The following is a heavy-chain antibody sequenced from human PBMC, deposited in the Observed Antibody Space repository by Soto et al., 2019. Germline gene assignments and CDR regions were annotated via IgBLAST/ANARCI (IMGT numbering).Heavy chain of an antibody. V-gene: IGHV3-9*01. J-gene: IGHJ4*02. CDR2: ISWNSGSI. CDR3: AKDSGSYYHLDY. D-gene: IGHD1-26*01. Sequence: SLILSCAASGFTFDDYAMHGVRQAPGKGLEWVSGISWNSGSIGYADSVKGRFTISRDNAKNSLYLQMNSLRAEDTALYYCAKDSGSYYHLDYWGQGTLVTVSS. CDR1: GFTFDDYA.